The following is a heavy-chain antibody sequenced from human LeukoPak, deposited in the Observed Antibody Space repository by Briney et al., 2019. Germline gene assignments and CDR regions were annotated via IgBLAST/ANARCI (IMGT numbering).Heavy chain of an antibody. J-gene: IGHJ4*02. CDR3: ARDVYYYDSSGYES. Sequence: GASVEVSCKASGYTFTGYYMHWVRQAPGQGLEWMGWINPNSGGTNYAQKFQGRVTMTRDTSISTAYMELSRLRSDDTAVYYCARDVYYYDSSGYESWGQGTLVTVSS. D-gene: IGHD3-22*01. V-gene: IGHV1-2*02. CDR1: GYTFTGYY. CDR2: INPNSGGT.